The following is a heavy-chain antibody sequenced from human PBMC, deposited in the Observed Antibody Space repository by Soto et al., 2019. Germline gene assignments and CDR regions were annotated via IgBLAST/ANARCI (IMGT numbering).Heavy chain of an antibody. Sequence: QVQLVQSGGEVKKPGASVKLSCTASGYTFTSYGISRVRQAPGQGLEWMGWISAYNGKTNYAQNVQGRVTMTTDTXXRTAYMDLRSLRSDDTAVYYCARGGDVNYYHGMDVWGQGTTVTVSS. CDR3: ARGGDVNYYHGMDV. V-gene: IGHV1-18*01. J-gene: IGHJ6*02. CDR2: ISAYNGKT. D-gene: IGHD5-12*01. CDR1: GYTFTSYG.